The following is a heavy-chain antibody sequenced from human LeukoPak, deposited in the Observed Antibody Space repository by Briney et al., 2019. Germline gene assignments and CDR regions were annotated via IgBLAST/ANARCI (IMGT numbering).Heavy chain of an antibody. J-gene: IGHJ4*02. V-gene: IGHV1-18*01. Sequence: GASVKVSCKASGYTFTSYDISWVRQAPGQGLEWMGWISAYNGNTNYAQKLQGRVTMTTDTSTSTAYMELRSLRSDDTAVYYCARFHTVGWLVESSLFDYWGQGTLVTVSS. D-gene: IGHD6-19*01. CDR2: ISAYNGNT. CDR3: ARFHTVGWLVESSLFDY. CDR1: GYTFTSYD.